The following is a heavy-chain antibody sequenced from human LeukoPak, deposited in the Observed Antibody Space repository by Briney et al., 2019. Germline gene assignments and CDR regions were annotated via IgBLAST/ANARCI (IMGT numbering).Heavy chain of an antibody. CDR1: GFTFSDYH. Sequence: GGSLRLSCAASGFTFSDYHMSWIRQAPGKGLEWVSYISSSSDYTNYADSVKGRFTVSRDNAKKSLYLQMDSLRAEDTAVYYCARGYSYSDYWGQGALVTVSS. CDR2: ISSSSDYT. D-gene: IGHD1-26*01. J-gene: IGHJ4*02. CDR3: ARGYSYSDY. V-gene: IGHV3-11*05.